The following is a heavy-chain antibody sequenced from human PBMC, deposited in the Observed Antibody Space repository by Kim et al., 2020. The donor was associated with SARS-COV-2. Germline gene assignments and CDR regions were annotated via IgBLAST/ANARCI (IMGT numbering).Heavy chain of an antibody. CDR2: IIPIFGTA. D-gene: IGHD1-26*01. V-gene: IGHV1-69*13. Sequence: SVKVSCKASGGTFSSYAISWVRQAPGQGLEWMGGIIPIFGTANYAQKFQGRVTITADESTSTAYMELSSLRSEDTAVYYCARGRFRELGSYYYYGMDVWGQGTTVTVSS. CDR3: ARGRFRELGSYYYYGMDV. J-gene: IGHJ6*02. CDR1: GGTFSSYA.